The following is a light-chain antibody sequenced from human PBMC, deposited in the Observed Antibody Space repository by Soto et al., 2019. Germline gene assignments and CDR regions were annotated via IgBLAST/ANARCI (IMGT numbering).Light chain of an antibody. CDR2: LGS. CDR3: MQALQTPPYT. CDR1: QSLLHSNGYNF. V-gene: IGKV2-28*01. Sequence: DIVMTQSPLSLPVTPGEPASISCRSSQSLLHSNGYNFLDWYLQKPGQSPQLLIHLGSNRASGVPDRFSGSGSGTHFTLRISRVEAEDVGVYYCMQALQTPPYTFGQGTKVDIK. J-gene: IGKJ2*01.